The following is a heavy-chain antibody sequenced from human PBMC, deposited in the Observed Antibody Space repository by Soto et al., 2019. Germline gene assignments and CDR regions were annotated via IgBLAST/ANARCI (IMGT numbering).Heavy chain of an antibody. CDR2: IYYSGST. V-gene: IGHV4-39*01. D-gene: IGHD3-3*01. Sequence: SETLSLTCTVSGGSISSSSYYWGWIRQPPGKGLEWIGSIYYSGSTYYNPSLKSRVTISVDTSKNQFSLKLSSVTAADTAVYYCARSTLEWLSAAYNWFDPWGQGTLVTVSS. J-gene: IGHJ5*02. CDR1: GGSISSSSYY. CDR3: ARSTLEWLSAAYNWFDP.